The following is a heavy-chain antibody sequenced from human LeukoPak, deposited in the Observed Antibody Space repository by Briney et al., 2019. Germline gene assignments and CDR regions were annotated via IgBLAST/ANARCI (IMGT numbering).Heavy chain of an antibody. CDR1: GYTFTSYG. CDR2: ISAYNGNT. Sequence: ASVKVSCKASGYTFTSYGISRVRQAPGQGLEWMGWISAYNGNTNYAQKLQGRVTMTTDTSTSTAYMELRSLRSDDTAVYYCASTHGRYSGSYYLDYWGQGTLVTVSS. CDR3: ASTHGRYSGSYYLDY. D-gene: IGHD1-26*01. J-gene: IGHJ4*02. V-gene: IGHV1-18*01.